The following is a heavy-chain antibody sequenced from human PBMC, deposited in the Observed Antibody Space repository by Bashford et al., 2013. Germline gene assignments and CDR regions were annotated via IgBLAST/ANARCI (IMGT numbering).Heavy chain of an antibody. D-gene: IGHD2-15*01. CDR3: ASMGYCRAGSCYPTYGMDV. J-gene: IGHJ6*02. CDR2: IRNKANSYTT. CDR1: GFTFSDHY. Sequence: GSLRLSCAASGFTFSDHYMDWVRQAPGKGLEWVGRIRNKANSYTTEYAASVKGRFTISRDDSKNSLYLQMNSLKTEDTSVYYCASMGYCRAGSCYPTYGMDVWGQGTTVTVSS. V-gene: IGHV3-72*01.